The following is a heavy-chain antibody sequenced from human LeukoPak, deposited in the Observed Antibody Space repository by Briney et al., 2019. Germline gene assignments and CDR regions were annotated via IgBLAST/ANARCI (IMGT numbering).Heavy chain of an antibody. CDR1: GYTFTSYG. V-gene: IGHV1-18*01. D-gene: IGHD6-13*01. J-gene: IGHJ4*02. CDR2: ISAYNGNT. Sequence: ASVKVSCKASGYTFTSYGISWVRQAPGQGLEWMGWISAYNGNTNYAQKVQGRVTMTTDTSTSTAYMELRSLRSDDTAVYYCARVVVAAAGTMGVDYWGQGTLVTVSS. CDR3: ARVVVAAAGTMGVDY.